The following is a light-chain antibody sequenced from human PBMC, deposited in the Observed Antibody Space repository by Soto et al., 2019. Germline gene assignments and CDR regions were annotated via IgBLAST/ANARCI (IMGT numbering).Light chain of an antibody. V-gene: IGKV1-39*01. CDR3: QQSYNIPFT. CDR2: AAS. J-gene: IGKJ3*01. Sequence: DIPMTQSPASLSASIGDRVTITCRASQTISTYLNWYQQKPGKAPKLLIYAASNLRSGVPSRFSGSGSGTDFSLTISSLQPEDFATYYCQQSYNIPFTFGPGTKVDVK. CDR1: QTISTY.